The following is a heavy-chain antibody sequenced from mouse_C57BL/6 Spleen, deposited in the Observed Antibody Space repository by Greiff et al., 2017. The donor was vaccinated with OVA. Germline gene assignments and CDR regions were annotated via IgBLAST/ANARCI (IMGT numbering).Heavy chain of an antibody. Sequence: QVQLKQSGAELAKPGASVTLSCKASGYTFTSYWMHWVKQRPGQGLEWIGYINPSSGYTKYNQKFKDKATLTADKSSSTAYMQLSSLTYEDSAVYYGARAGGGLDYYGSSYYAMDYWGQGTSVTVSS. D-gene: IGHD1-1*01. CDR2: INPSSGYT. V-gene: IGHV1-7*01. J-gene: IGHJ4*01. CDR3: ARAGGGLDYYGSSYYAMDY. CDR1: GYTFTSYW.